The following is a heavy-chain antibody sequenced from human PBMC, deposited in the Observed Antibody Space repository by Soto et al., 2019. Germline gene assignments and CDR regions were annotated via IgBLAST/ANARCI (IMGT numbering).Heavy chain of an antibody. CDR2: ISAYNGNT. Sequence: QVQLVQSGAEVKKPGASVKVSCKASGYTFTSYGISWVRQAPGQGLEWMGWISAYNGNTNYAQKLQGRVTMTTDTSTGTAYIELRSLRSDDTAVYYCARDEYYDSSGYHGQDAFDIWGQGTRVTVSS. V-gene: IGHV1-18*01. CDR1: GYTFTSYG. CDR3: ARDEYYDSSGYHGQDAFDI. J-gene: IGHJ3*02. D-gene: IGHD3-22*01.